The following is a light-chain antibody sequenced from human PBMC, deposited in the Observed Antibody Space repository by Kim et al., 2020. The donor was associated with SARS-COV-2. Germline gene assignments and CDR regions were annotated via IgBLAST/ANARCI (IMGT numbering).Light chain of an antibody. CDR1: QSISTW. Sequence: DIQMTQSPSTLSASVGDRVNMTCRASQSISTWLAWYQQKPGKAPKVLIYEASHLQRGVPSRFSGSGYGTEFTLTITSLQPDDFGSYYCQQYSDFSFGQGTTLEIK. V-gene: IGKV1-5*01. J-gene: IGKJ2*03. CDR2: EAS. CDR3: QQYSDFS.